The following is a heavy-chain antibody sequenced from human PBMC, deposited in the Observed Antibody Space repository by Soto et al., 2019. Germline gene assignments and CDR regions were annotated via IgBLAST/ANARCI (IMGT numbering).Heavy chain of an antibody. CDR2: FFSDAER. CDR1: GFSLTNGRMG. CDR3: ARMDGDYNYYGLDG. D-gene: IGHD4-17*01. J-gene: IGHJ6*02. Sequence: QVTLKESGPVLVKPTETLTLTCSVSGFSLTNGRMGVSWIRQPPGKALEWLAHFFSDAERSYSTSMQSRLNMYKDSSCSQVVLTMTNMAPADTATYFCARMDGDYNYYGLDGWGPGIAVTVS. V-gene: IGHV2-26*01.